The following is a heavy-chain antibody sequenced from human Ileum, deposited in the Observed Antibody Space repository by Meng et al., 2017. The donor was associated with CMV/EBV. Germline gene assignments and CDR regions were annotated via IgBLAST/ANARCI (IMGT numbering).Heavy chain of an antibody. V-gene: IGHV1-8*01. CDR1: GHTFASHH. J-gene: IGHJ5*02. CDR2: MQPDRGNT. D-gene: IGHD3-16*01. Sequence: NVSCKSSGHTFASHHISWVRQATGQGLAWMGWMQPDRGNTGYAQKFQGRVTITSNISISTAYMELTSLRSEDTAVYYCARGWGTTWPWGQGTLVTVSS. CDR3: ARGWGTTWP.